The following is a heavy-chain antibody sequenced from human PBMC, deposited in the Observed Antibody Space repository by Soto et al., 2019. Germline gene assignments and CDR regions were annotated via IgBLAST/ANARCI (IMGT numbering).Heavy chain of an antibody. V-gene: IGHV4-31*03. D-gene: IGHD2-2*01. CDR3: AIGSTSLGMDV. CDR1: GGSISSGGYY. CDR2: MYYSGST. J-gene: IGHJ6*02. Sequence: QVQLQESGPGLVKPSQTLSLTCTVSGGSISSGGYYWSWIRQHPGKGLEWIGYMYYSGSTSYNPSLKSRVTISVDTSKNQCSLKLSSVTAADTAVYYCAIGSTSLGMDVWGQGTTVTVSS.